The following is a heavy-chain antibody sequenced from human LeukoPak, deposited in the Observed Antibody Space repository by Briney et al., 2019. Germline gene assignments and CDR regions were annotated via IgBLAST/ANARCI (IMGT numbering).Heavy chain of an antibody. CDR1: GYTFTSYD. CDR3: AREVDVDTAMSAYFDY. Sequence: ASVKVSCKASGYTFTSYDINWVRQATGQGLEWMGWMNPNSGNTDYAQKFQGRVTMTRNTSISTAYMELSSLRSEDTAVYYCAREVDVDTAMSAYFDYWGQGTLVTVSS. D-gene: IGHD5-18*01. V-gene: IGHV1-8*01. CDR2: MNPNSGNT. J-gene: IGHJ4*02.